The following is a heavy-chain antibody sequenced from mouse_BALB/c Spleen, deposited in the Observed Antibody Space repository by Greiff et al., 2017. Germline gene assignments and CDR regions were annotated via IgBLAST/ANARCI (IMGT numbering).Heavy chain of an antibody. Sequence: VQLQQSGAELAKPGASVKMSCKASGYTFTSYWLHWVKQRPGQGLEWIGYINPSTGYTEYNQKFKDKATLTADKSSSTAYMQLSSLTSEDSAVYYCARSGYRYGGDYWGQGTTLTVSS. J-gene: IGHJ2*01. CDR3: ARSGYRYGGDY. V-gene: IGHV1-7*01. CDR2: INPSTGYT. CDR1: GYTFTSYW. D-gene: IGHD2-14*01.